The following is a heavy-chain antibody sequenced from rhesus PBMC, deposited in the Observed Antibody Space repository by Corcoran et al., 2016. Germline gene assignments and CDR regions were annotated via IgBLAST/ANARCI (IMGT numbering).Heavy chain of an antibody. CDR3: AREGAWTPRDY. CDR2: ISYSGRP. D-gene: IGHD1-44*02. Sequence: QLQLQESGPGLVKPSETLSLTCAVSGYSISSGYGWSWIRQPPGKGLEWLGYISYSGRPSYNPSLKRRVTISRDTAKNQFSLKLSSVTAADTAVYYCAREGAWTPRDYWGQGVLVTVSS. CDR1: GYSISSGYG. J-gene: IGHJ4*01. V-gene: IGHV4-122*02.